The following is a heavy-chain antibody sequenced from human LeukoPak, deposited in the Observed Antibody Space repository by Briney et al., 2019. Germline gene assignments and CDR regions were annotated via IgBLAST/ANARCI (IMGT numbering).Heavy chain of an antibody. CDR1: GFTFSSYS. Sequence: GGSLRLSCAASGFTFSSYSMNWVRQAPGKGLEWVSFISTSSSYIHNADSVKGRFTISRDNAENSLYLQMNSLRAEDTAVYYCARAAIAAARIYYYMDIWGKGTTVTVSS. D-gene: IGHD6-13*01. CDR2: ISTSSSYI. V-gene: IGHV3-21*01. CDR3: ARAAIAAARIYYYMDI. J-gene: IGHJ6*03.